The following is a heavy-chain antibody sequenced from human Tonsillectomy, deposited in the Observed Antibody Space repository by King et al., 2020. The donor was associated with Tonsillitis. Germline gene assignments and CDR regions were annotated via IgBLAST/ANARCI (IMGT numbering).Heavy chain of an antibody. J-gene: IGHJ6*03. CDR2: IRSKACGGKT. Sequence: DVQLVQSGGGLVQPGRSLRLSCTASGFTFGGYAMSWVRQAPGKGLEWVGFIRSKACGGKTEYAASVKCRFTISRDDSKSIAYMQMNSLKTEDTAVYYCTRERLWTTSYMDVWGKGTTVTVSS. D-gene: IGHD4-17*01. CDR1: GFTFGGYA. CDR3: TRERLWTTSYMDV. V-gene: IGHV3-49*04.